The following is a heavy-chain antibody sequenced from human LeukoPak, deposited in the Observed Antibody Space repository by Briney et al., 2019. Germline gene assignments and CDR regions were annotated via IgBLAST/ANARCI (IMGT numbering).Heavy chain of an antibody. V-gene: IGHV3-48*04. Sequence: PGGSLRLSCAASGFTFSSHGMNWVRQAPGKGLEWVSYISSTSSTIYYADSVKGRFTISRDNAKNSLYLQMNSLRAEDMALYYCAKGSYGDYFLGHYFDYWGQGTLVTVSS. CDR2: ISSTSSTI. J-gene: IGHJ4*02. CDR3: AKGSYGDYFLGHYFDY. CDR1: GFTFSSHG. D-gene: IGHD4-17*01.